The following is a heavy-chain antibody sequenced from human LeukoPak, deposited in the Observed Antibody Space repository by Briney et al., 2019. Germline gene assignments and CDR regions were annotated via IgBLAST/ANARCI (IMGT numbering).Heavy chain of an antibody. D-gene: IGHD2-21*01. CDR3: ARHIGGRYYYYYMDV. CDR1: GDFITAYY. Sequence: SETLSLTCTVSGDFITAYYWSWIRQPPGKGLEWIGNIYYIGSTYYNPSLKSRVTISVDTSKNQFSLKLSSVTAADTAVYYCARHIGGRYYYYYMDVWGKGTTVTISS. J-gene: IGHJ6*03. CDR2: IYYIGST. V-gene: IGHV4-59*04.